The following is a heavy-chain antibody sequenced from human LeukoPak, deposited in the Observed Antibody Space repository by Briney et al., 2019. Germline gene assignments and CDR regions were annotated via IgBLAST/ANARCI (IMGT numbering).Heavy chain of an antibody. CDR1: GYTFTGYY. D-gene: IGHD3-10*01. Sequence: GASVKVSCKASGYTFTGYYMHWVRQAPGQGLEWMGWINPNSGGTNYAQKFQGWVTMTRNTSISTAYMELSSLRSEDTAVYYCARGGSWFGELLPFDYWGQGTLVTVSS. CDR3: ARGGSWFGELLPFDY. CDR2: INPNSGGT. J-gene: IGHJ4*02. V-gene: IGHV1-2*04.